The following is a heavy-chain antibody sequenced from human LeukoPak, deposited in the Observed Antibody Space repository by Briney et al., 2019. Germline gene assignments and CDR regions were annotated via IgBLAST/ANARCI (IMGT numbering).Heavy chain of an antibody. CDR2: IRNSDGMT. V-gene: IGHV3-23*01. CDR3: AKGLERESRLDS. D-gene: IGHD1-1*01. CDR1: GFTFSSDA. Sequence: GGSLRLSCAASGFTFSSDAMSWVRQAPGQGLEWVSGIRNSDGMTYYADSVRGRFTISTDNSKNTLYLQMNSLRAEDTALYYCAKGLERESRLDSWGQGTLVTVSS. J-gene: IGHJ4*02.